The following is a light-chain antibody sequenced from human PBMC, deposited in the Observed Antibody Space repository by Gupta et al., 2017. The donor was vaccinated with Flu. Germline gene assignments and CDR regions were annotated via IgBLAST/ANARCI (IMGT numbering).Light chain of an antibody. Sequence: PSSLPASVGDRVTITCRASQSITNYLNWYQQKPGKAPKLLIYAASRLQSGVPSRFSGSGSGTDFTLTISRLQPEDFATYYCQQSYTIPDSFGQGTKLEIK. CDR3: QQSYTIPDS. J-gene: IGKJ2*03. CDR2: AAS. V-gene: IGKV1-39*01. CDR1: QSITNY.